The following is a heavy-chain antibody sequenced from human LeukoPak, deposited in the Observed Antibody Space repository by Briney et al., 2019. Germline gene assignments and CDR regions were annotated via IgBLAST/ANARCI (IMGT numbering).Heavy chain of an antibody. CDR1: GYTFTSYG. D-gene: IGHD3-3*01. J-gene: IGHJ4*02. CDR2: INPNSGGT. CDR3: ARAFYDFWSGYHGDFDY. V-gene: IGHV1-2*02. Sequence: GASVKVSCKASGYTFTSYGISWVRQAPGQGLEWMGWINPNSGGTNYAQKFQGRVTMTRDTSISTAYMELSRLRSDSTAVYYCARAFYDFWSGYHGDFDYWGQGTLVTVSS.